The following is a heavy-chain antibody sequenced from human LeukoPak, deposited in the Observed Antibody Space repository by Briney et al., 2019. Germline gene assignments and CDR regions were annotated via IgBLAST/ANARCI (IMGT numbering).Heavy chain of an antibody. CDR3: AREHYDSSGSIDY. D-gene: IGHD3-22*01. Sequence: GGSLRLSCAASGFTFSGYWMSWVRQAPGKGLEWVANIKQDGSEKYYVDSVKGRFTISRDNAKNSLYLQMNSLRAEDTAVYYCAREHYDSSGSIDYWGQGTLVTVSS. CDR1: GFTFSGYW. CDR2: IKQDGSEK. V-gene: IGHV3-7*01. J-gene: IGHJ4*02.